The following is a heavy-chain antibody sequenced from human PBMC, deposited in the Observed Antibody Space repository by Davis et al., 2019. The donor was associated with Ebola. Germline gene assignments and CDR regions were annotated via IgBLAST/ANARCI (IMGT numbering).Heavy chain of an antibody. V-gene: IGHV3-23*01. CDR1: GFTFSSYA. CDR3: AKGIEYSSSYDWYFDL. CDR2: ISGSGGST. J-gene: IGHJ2*01. D-gene: IGHD6-6*01. Sequence: GGSLRLSCAASGFTFSSYAMSWVRQAPGKGLEWVSAISGSGGSTYYADSVKGRFTISRDNSKNTLYLQMNSLRAEDTAVYYCAKGIEYSSSYDWYFDLWGRGTLVTVSS.